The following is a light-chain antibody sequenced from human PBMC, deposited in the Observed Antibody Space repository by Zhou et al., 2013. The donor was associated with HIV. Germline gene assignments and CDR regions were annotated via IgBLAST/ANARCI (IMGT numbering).Light chain of an antibody. V-gene: IGKV2D-29*02. CDR3: MQSVQPPIT. J-gene: IGKJ5*01. CDR2: EVS. CDR1: QSLQYSDGKID. Sequence: DVVMTQTPLSLSVTPGQPASISCKSSQSLQYSDGKIDLYWYLQRPGQSPHLLIYEVSNRFSGVSQRFSGSGSGTDFTLKISRVEAEDIGVYYCMQSVQPPITFGQGTRLEI.